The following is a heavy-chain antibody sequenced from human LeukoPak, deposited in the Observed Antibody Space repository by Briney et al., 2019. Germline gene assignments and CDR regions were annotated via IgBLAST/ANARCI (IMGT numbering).Heavy chain of an antibody. J-gene: IGHJ4*02. V-gene: IGHV3-21*01. D-gene: IGHD6-19*01. CDR3: ARAGYSNGWYYFDY. CDR1: GFTFSSYS. CDR2: ISSSSTYI. Sequence: GGSLRLSCAASGFTFSSYSMHWVRQAPGKGLEWVSSISSSSTYIYYADSVKGRFTISRDNAKNSLYLQMNSLRAEDTAVYYCARAGYSNGWYYFDYWGQGTLVTVSS.